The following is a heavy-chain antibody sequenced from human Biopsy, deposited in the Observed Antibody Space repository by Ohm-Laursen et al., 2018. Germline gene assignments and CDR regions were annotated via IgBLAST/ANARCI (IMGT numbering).Heavy chain of an antibody. J-gene: IGHJ5*02. Sequence: SETLSLTCPVPGGSISNNNYYWGWIRQPPGKGLEWIGSIFYRGSTHYKPSLKSRVNISVDTSKNQFSLKLNSVTAADTAAYYCARDYDTSGYYYVSWGQGTLVTVSS. CDR3: ARDYDTSGYYYVS. D-gene: IGHD3-22*01. CDR1: GGSISNNNYY. CDR2: IFYRGST. V-gene: IGHV4-39*01.